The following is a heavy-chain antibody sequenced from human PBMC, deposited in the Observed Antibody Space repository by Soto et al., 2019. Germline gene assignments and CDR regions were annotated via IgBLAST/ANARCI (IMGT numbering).Heavy chain of an antibody. J-gene: IGHJ6*02. V-gene: IGHV1-18*01. CDR3: VKDRDSNSWPSRDV. Sequence: QVHLVQSGAEVKKPGASVNVSWKTSGYTFTRNGSSWVRQAPGQGLEWMGWISPKSGNTKYAQKFQGRVIMTTDTSTSTAYMELRSLRSDDTAVYFCVKDRDSNSWPSRDVWGPGTTVTVSS. D-gene: IGHD3-22*01. CDR1: GYTFTRNG. CDR2: ISPKSGNT.